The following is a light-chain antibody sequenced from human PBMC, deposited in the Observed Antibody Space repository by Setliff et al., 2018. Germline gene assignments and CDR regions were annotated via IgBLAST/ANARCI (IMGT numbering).Light chain of an antibody. Sequence: QSVLTQPPSASGSPGQSVTISCTGTSSDIGTHKFVSWYQQHPGKAPKLMIYEVAKRPSGVPDRFSGSKSGNTATLTVSGLQADDEADYFCSSNADNNTFVFGTGTKVTVL. J-gene: IGLJ1*01. CDR3: SSNADNNTFV. V-gene: IGLV2-8*01. CDR1: SSDIGTHKF. CDR2: EVA.